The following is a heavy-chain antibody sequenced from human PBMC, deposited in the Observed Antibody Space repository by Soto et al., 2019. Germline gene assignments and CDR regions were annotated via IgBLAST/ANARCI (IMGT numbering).Heavy chain of an antibody. CDR3: ARDSSKDYGDSAGDAFDI. CDR2: IYNSGTT. CDR1: GGSISSADHY. D-gene: IGHD4-17*01. Sequence: SETLSLTCTVSGGSISSADHYWTWIRQPPGKGLEWIGYIYNSGTTYYNPSLRSRVTISIHTSKSQFSLKLSSVTAADTAVYFCARDSSKDYGDSAGDAFDIWGQGTLVTVSS. V-gene: IGHV4-30-4*01. J-gene: IGHJ3*02.